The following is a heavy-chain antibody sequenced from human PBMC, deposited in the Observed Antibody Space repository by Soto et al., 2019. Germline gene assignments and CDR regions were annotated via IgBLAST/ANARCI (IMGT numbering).Heavy chain of an antibody. CDR3: ARGAQVVATTGEYYYYYGMDV. CDR1: GFTFSSYW. Sequence: EVQLVESGGGLVQPGGSLRLSCAASGFTFSSYWMSWVRQAPGKGLEWVANIKQDGSEKYYVDSVKGRFTISKDNAKNHLYLQMNSLRAEDTAVYYCARGAQVVATTGEYYYYYGMDVWGQGTTVTVSS. CDR2: IKQDGSEK. V-gene: IGHV3-7*04. D-gene: IGHD5-12*01. J-gene: IGHJ6*02.